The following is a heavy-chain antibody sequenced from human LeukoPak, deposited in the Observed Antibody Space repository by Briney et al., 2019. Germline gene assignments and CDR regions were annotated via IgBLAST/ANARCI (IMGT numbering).Heavy chain of an antibody. CDR1: GGSISSSSYY. CDR3: GAGQPQLKTNPYYFDY. V-gene: IGHV4-39*01. D-gene: IGHD6-13*01. Sequence: SETLSLTCTVSGGSISSSSYYWGWIRQPPGKGLEWIGSIYYSGSTYYNPSLKSRVTISVDTSKNQFSLKLSSVTAADTAVYYCGAGQPQLKTNPYYFDYWGQGTLVTVSS. CDR2: IYYSGST. J-gene: IGHJ4*02.